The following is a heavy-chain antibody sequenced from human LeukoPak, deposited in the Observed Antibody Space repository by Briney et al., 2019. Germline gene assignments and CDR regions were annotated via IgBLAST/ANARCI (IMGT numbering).Heavy chain of an antibody. CDR1: GFTFSSYS. V-gene: IGHV3-21*01. CDR3: ARVGYCSGGSCPTDGYYHYYGMDV. Sequence: GGSLRLSCAASGFTFSSYSMTWVRQAPGKGLEWVSSISSSSSYIYYADSVKGRFTISRDNAKNSLYLQMNSLRAEDTAVYYCARVGYCSGGSCPTDGYYHYYGMDVWGQGTTVTVSS. CDR2: ISSSSSYI. D-gene: IGHD2-15*01. J-gene: IGHJ6*02.